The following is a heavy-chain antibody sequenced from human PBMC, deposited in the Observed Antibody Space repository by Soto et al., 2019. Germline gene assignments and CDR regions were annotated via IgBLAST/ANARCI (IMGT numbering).Heavy chain of an antibody. CDR2: INAGTGYT. CDR1: GYTFTTYI. D-gene: IGHD6-25*01. V-gene: IGHV1-3*01. J-gene: IGHJ5*02. CDR3: ARGVGFP. Sequence: QVQLVQSGAEVKRPGASVKVSCKASGYTFTTYILYWVRQAPGQSLEWMGWINAGTGYTKYSQNFQGRVTLTRDTSANIGYMELTNLGSEDTGVYYCARGVGFPWGQGTLVTVSS.